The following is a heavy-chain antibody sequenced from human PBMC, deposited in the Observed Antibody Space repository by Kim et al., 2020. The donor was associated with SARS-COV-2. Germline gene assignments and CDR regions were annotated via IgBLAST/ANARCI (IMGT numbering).Heavy chain of an antibody. CDR2: ISSSGSTI. D-gene: IGHD3-22*01. CDR3: AREPPSYYYDSSGPWGHIFEY. J-gene: IGHJ4*02. V-gene: IGHV3-11*01. CDR1: GFTFSDYY. Sequence: GVSLRLSCAASGFTFSDYYMSWIRQAPGKGLEWVSYISSSGSTIYYADSVKGRFTISRDNAKNSLYLQMNSLRAEDTAVYYCAREPPSYYYDSSGPWGHIFEYWGQGTLVTVSS.